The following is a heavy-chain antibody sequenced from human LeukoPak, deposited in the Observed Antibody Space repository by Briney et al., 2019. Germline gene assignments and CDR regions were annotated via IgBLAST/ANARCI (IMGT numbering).Heavy chain of an antibody. V-gene: IGHV3-23*01. CDR2: ISGSGGST. Sequence: TGGSLRLSCAASGFTFSSYAMSWVRQAPGKGLEWVSAISGSGGSTYYADSVKGRFTISRDNSKNTLYLQMNSLRAEDTAVYYCAKDLKYSGYDVVVAAIVDYWGQGTLVTVSS. CDR3: AKDLKYSGYDVVVAAIVDY. CDR1: GFTFSSYA. J-gene: IGHJ4*02. D-gene: IGHD2-15*01.